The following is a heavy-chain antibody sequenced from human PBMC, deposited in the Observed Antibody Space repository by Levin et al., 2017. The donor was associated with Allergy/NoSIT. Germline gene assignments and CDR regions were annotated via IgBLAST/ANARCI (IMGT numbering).Heavy chain of an antibody. V-gene: IGHV3-7*01. D-gene: IGHD3-3*01. Sequence: PGGSLRLSCAASGFTFSSYWMSWVRQALGKGLEWVANIKQDGSEQNYVDSVKGRFTISRDNAKNTLYLQMNSLRAEDTAVYYCARITWSGPYFDYWGQGTLVTVSS. CDR1: GFTFSSYW. CDR2: IKQDGSEQ. J-gene: IGHJ4*02. CDR3: ARITWSGPYFDY.